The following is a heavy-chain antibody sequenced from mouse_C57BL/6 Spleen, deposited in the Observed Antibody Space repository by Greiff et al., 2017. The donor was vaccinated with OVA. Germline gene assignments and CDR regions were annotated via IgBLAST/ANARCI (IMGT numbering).Heavy chain of an antibody. CDR2: IYPGDGDT. V-gene: IGHV1-82*01. Sequence: VQLQESGPELVKPGASVKISCKASGYAFSSSWMNWVKQRPGKGLEWIGRIYPGDGDTNYNGKFKGKATLTADKSSSTAYMQLSSLTSEDSAVYFCARYRGSSYYFDYWGQGTTLTVSS. CDR1: GYAFSSSW. CDR3: ARYRGSSYYFDY. D-gene: IGHD1-1*01. J-gene: IGHJ2*01.